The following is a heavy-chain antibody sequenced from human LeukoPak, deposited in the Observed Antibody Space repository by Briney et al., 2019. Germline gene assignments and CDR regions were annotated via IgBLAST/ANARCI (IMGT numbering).Heavy chain of an antibody. Sequence: EASVKVSCKPSGYTFTVNYLHWVRQAPGQGLEWVGWMNPNSGVTVYAQNFQGRVTMTRDTSISTAYMELSSLTSDDTAVYYCTRGAGTSWFDYWGQGSLVTVSS. CDR2: MNPNSGVT. CDR1: GYTFTVNY. D-gene: IGHD2-2*01. V-gene: IGHV1-2*02. J-gene: IGHJ4*02. CDR3: TRGAGTSWFDY.